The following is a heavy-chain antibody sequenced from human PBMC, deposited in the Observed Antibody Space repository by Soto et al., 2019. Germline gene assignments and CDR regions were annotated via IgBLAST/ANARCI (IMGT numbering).Heavy chain of an antibody. CDR3: ASKLSSGWYFYFDY. J-gene: IGHJ4*02. CDR1: GFTFTSYA. V-gene: IGHV3-23*01. D-gene: IGHD6-19*01. Sequence: PVGSLRLSGAASGFTFTSYAMNWVRQAPGKGLEWVSAISGSGGITYYADSVKGRFTISRDNSRNTLYLQMNSLRAEDTAVYYCASKLSSGWYFYFDYWGQGALVTVSS. CDR2: ISGSGGIT.